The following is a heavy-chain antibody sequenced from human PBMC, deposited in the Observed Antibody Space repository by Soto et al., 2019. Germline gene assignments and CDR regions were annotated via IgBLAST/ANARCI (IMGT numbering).Heavy chain of an antibody. CDR3: ARWGLSVAGRGNSYYGIYV. Sequence: SETRSLTCIGSGGAISSYYCIWIRQPPGKGLEWIGYIYYSGSTNYNPSLKSRVTISVDTSKNQFSLKLSSVTAADTAVYYCARWGLSVAGRGNSYYGIYVLAQRTTVTVSS. CDR2: IYYSGST. V-gene: IGHV4-59*01. D-gene: IGHD6-19*01. CDR1: GGAISSYY. J-gene: IGHJ6*02.